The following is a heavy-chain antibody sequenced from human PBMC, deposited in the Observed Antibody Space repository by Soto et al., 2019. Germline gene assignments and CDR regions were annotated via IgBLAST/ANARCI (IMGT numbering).Heavy chain of an antibody. CDR2: MYSGGGT. Sequence: EEQLVESGGGLVQRGGSLRLSCAASGFNVSSNYMSWVRQAPGKGLEWVSVMYSGGGTYYGDSVKGRFTISRDNSKNTLYLQMNSLRAEDTAVYYCARVRMFAFDYWGQGSLVTVSS. CDR3: ARVRMFAFDY. J-gene: IGHJ4*02. V-gene: IGHV3-66*01. CDR1: GFNVSSNY. D-gene: IGHD3-10*02.